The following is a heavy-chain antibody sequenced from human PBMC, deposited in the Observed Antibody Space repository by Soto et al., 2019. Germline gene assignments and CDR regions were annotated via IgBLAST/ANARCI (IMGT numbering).Heavy chain of an antibody. CDR1: GGSFSCYY. J-gene: IGHJ4*02. CDR3: ARGGITRTTNYFDY. Sequence: SETLSLTCAVYGGSFSCYYWSWIRQPPGKGLEWIGEINHSGSTNYNPSLKSRVTISVDTSKNQFSLKLSSVTAADTAVYYCARGGITRTTNYFDYWGQGTLVTVSS. D-gene: IGHD1-7*01. CDR2: INHSGST. V-gene: IGHV4-34*01.